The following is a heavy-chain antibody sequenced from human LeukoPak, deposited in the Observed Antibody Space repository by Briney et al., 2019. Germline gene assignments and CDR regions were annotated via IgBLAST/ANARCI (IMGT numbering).Heavy chain of an antibody. CDR3: ARVSGYYYYYMDV. Sequence: SETLSLTCAVSRYSLSRGYHWGWIRQPPGKGLEWSGKIYHSESTYYNPSRKSRVTISVDTSKNQLFLTLRYVTAADTAFYYCARVSGYYYYYMDVWGKGITVTVSS. V-gene: IGHV4-38-2*01. D-gene: IGHD6-25*01. CDR2: IYHSEST. J-gene: IGHJ6*03. CDR1: RYSLSRGYH.